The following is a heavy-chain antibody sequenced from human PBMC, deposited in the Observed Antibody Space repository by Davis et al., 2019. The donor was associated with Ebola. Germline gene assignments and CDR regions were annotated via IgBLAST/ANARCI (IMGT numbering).Heavy chain of an antibody. J-gene: IGHJ6*02. CDR1: GDSISSSNW. D-gene: IGHD4-11*01. CDR2: IYHSGST. V-gene: IGHV4-4*02. Sequence: SETLSLTCAVSGDSISSSNWWRWVRQPPGKGLEWIGEIYHSGSTNYNPSLKSRVTISVDKSKNQFSLKLSSVTAADTAVYYCARALTTVTTVHSPYYYYYGMDVWGQGTTVTVSS. CDR3: ARALTTVTTVHSPYYYYYGMDV.